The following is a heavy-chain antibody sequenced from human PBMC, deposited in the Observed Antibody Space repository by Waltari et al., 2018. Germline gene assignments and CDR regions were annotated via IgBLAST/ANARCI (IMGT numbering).Heavy chain of an antibody. CDR3: ARGRGYNYAFR. D-gene: IGHD5-12*01. CDR2: LYSSGSA. Sequence: QVQLQESGPGLLKPSQNLSLTCTVSGCSINSGSYYWNWIRKPAGKGLEWIGRLYSSGSATYNPSLSSRVHISVDTSKNQIALKLSSVTAADTAVYYCARGRGYNYAFRWGQGTLVTVSS. V-gene: IGHV4-61*02. CDR1: GCSINSGSYY. J-gene: IGHJ4*02.